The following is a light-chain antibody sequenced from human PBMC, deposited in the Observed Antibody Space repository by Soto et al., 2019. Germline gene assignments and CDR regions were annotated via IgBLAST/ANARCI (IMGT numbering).Light chain of an antibody. V-gene: IGLV1-51*01. Sequence: HFALTHPSSVPADPAQEDNISLPGSLSTVWHNSVSWYQQLPGTAPKLLIYDTNERTSGMPARFSGSKSGTSATLGITGRQTGDEADYYCGAWDDRMTVYVFGRGTKVTVL. CDR3: GAWDDRMTVYV. J-gene: IGLJ1*01. CDR2: DTN. CDR1: LSTVWHNS.